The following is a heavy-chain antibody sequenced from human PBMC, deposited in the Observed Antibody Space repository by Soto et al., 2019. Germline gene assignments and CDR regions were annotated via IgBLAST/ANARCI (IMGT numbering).Heavy chain of an antibody. J-gene: IGHJ4*02. Sequence: GGSLRLSCAASGFTFSSYAMSWVRQAPGKGLEWVSAISGSGGSTYYADSVKGRFTISRDNSKNTLYLQMNSQRAEDTAVYYCAKDEQDSSSWYYFDYWGQGTLVTVSS. D-gene: IGHD6-13*01. CDR1: GFTFSSYA. CDR2: ISGSGGST. CDR3: AKDEQDSSSWYYFDY. V-gene: IGHV3-23*01.